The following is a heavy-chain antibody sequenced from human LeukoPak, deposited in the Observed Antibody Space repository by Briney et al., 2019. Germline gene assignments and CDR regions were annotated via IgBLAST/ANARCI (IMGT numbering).Heavy chain of an antibody. D-gene: IGHD3-22*01. J-gene: IGHJ4*02. CDR3: ARDREDYYDSSGYFTSTFDY. Sequence: SETLSLTCTVSGGSIRSTTYYWGWIRQPPGKGLEWIGDISDRGRTYNNPSLKSRVTMSVDTSKNQFSLKLSSVTAADTAVYYCARDREDYYDSSGYFTSTFDYWGQGTLVTVSS. CDR2: ISDRGRT. CDR1: GGSIRSTTYY. V-gene: IGHV4-39*07.